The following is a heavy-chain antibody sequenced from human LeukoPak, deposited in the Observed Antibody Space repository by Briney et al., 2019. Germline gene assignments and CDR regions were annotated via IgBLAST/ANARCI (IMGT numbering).Heavy chain of an antibody. D-gene: IGHD2-2*01. J-gene: IGHJ6*03. V-gene: IGHV4-39*07. CDR2: IYYSGST. Sequence: SETLSLTCTVSGGSISSSSYYWGWIRQPPGKGLEWIGSIYYSGSTYYNPSLKSRVTISVDTSKNQFSLKLSSVTAADTAVYYCARDGVDIVVVPAARVYYYMDVWGKGTTVTISS. CDR1: GGSISSSSYY. CDR3: ARDGVDIVVVPAARVYYYMDV.